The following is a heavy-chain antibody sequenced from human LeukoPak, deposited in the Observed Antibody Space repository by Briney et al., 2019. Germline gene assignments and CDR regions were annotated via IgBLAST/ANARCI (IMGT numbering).Heavy chain of an antibody. D-gene: IGHD2-21*01. CDR3: AKETHMVIPRASAY. Sequence: GVSLRLSCAASEFTLSRYAMSSARQATGKGLEPASAISGSGGSTHYADSVQGRFTISRDNSKNTLYLQMHGLRDEDTAVYYCAKETHMVIPRASAYWGQGTLVSVSS. CDR1: EFTLSRYA. V-gene: IGHV3-23*01. CDR2: ISGSGGST. J-gene: IGHJ4*02.